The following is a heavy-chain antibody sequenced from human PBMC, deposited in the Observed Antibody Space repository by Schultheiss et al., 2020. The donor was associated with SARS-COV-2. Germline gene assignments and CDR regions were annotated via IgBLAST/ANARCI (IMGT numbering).Heavy chain of an antibody. Sequence: GGSLRLSCAASGFTFSSYGMHWVRQAPGKGLEWVGRIKSKTDGGTTDYAAPVKGRFTISRDDSKNTLYLQMNSLKTEDTAVYYCTTYQLLVYYFDYWGQGTLVTVSS. D-gene: IGHD2-2*01. CDR1: GFTFSSYG. V-gene: IGHV3-15*01. CDR3: TTYQLLVYYFDY. J-gene: IGHJ4*02. CDR2: IKSKTDGGTT.